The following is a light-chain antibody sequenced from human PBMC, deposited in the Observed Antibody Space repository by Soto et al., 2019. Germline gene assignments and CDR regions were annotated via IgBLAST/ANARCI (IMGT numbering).Light chain of an antibody. CDR2: AEY. CDR3: QQTYSIPRT. V-gene: IGKV1-39*01. J-gene: IGKJ4*01. CDR1: QSISTY. Sequence: DIHVSHSPSSLSSSVGDRFTITCRASQSISTYLNWYQQKPGKAPKLLISAEYSLHSGVPSRFSGSGSGTDFTLTISSLHPEDFATYYCQQTYSIPRTFGGGTKVDIK.